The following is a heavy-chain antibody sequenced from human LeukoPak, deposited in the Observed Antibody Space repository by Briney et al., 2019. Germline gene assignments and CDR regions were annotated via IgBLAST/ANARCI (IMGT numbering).Heavy chain of an antibody. V-gene: IGHV4-59*08. CDR1: GGSISSYY. CDR2: IYYSGST. J-gene: IGHJ4*02. CDR3: ARRTPLAEDYFDY. D-gene: IGHD6-13*01. Sequence: SETLSLTCTVSGGSISSYYWSWIRQPPGKGLEWIGYIYYSGSTNYNPSLKSRVTISVDTSKNQFSLKLSSVTAADTAVYYCARRTPLAEDYFDYWGQGTLVTVSS.